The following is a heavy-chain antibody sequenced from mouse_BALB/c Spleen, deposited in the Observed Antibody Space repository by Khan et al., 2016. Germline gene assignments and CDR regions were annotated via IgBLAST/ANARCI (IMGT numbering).Heavy chain of an antibody. CDR3: ASTFWYFDV. J-gene: IGHJ1*01. Sequence: VQLLESGGGLLQPGGSLKLHCEASGLDFSRYWMSWVRQAPGTGLAWIGEIHPDSRTIHYTPSLKDKFIISRDNATNTLYLQMSKVRSEATAPYYGASTFWYFDVWGAGTTVTVSS. V-gene: IGHV4-1*02. CDR2: IHPDSRTI. CDR1: GLDFSRYW.